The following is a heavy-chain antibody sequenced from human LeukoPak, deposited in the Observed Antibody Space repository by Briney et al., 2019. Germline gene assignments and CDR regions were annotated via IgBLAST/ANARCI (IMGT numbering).Heavy chain of an antibody. CDR2: IYTSGST. J-gene: IGHJ4*02. CDR3: ARAASPDWLGYYDSSGYYFDY. V-gene: IGHV4-61*02. Sequence: SETLSLTCTVSGGSISGGGYYWTWIRQPAGKGLEWIGRIYTSGSTNYNPSLKSRVSISVDTSKNQFSLKLSSVTAADTAVYYCARAASPDWLGYYDSSGYYFDYWGQGTLVTVSS. D-gene: IGHD3-22*01. CDR1: GGSISGGGYY.